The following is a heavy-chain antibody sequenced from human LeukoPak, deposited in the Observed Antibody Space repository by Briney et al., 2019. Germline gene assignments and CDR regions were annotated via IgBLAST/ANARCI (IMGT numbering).Heavy chain of an antibody. V-gene: IGHV3-15*01. D-gene: IGHD3-10*01. CDR2: IKSKTDGGTT. CDR1: GVTFSNAW. Sequence: GGSLRLSCAASGVTFSNAWMSWVRQAPGKGLEWVGRIKSKTDGGTTDYAAPVKGRFTISRDDSKNTLYLQMNSLKTEDTAVYYCTTAYYYGSGSPFDYWSQGTLVTVSS. J-gene: IGHJ4*02. CDR3: TTAYYYGSGSPFDY.